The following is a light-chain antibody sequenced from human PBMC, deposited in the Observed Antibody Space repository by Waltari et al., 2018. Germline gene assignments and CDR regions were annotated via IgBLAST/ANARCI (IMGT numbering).Light chain of an antibody. J-gene: IGKJ4*01. Sequence: EIVMTQSPATLSLSPGERATLSCRASQSVSTNLAWYQQKPGQAPRLLIYGASTPATEIPASFGGSGSGTEFTLTISSLQSEDFAVYYCQQYHNWPLTFGGGAKVEIK. V-gene: IGKV3-15*01. CDR3: QQYHNWPLT. CDR1: QSVSTN. CDR2: GAS.